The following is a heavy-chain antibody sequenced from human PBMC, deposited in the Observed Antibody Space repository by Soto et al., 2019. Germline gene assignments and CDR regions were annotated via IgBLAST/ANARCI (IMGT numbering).Heavy chain of an antibody. CDR1: GYTFTSYG. V-gene: IGHV1-3*01. CDR3: ARSIVVVTALDY. D-gene: IGHD2-21*02. J-gene: IGHJ4*02. Sequence: AASVKVSCKASGYTFTSYGISWVRQAPGQGLEWMGWINAGNGNTKYSQKFQGRVTITRDTSASTAYMELSSLRSEDTAVYYCARSIVVVTALDYWGQGTLVTVSS. CDR2: INAGNGNT.